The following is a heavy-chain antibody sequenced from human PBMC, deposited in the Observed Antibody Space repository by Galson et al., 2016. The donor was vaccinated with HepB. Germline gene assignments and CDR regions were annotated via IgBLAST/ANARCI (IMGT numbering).Heavy chain of an antibody. CDR2: ISDNGVNK. D-gene: IGHD3-10*01. J-gene: IGHJ4*02. CDR3: APRALVWFGDGRGY. CDR1: GFTFSKTS. Sequence: SLRLSCAASGFTFSKTSMHWVRQAPGKGLEWLAVISDNGVNKYHSESVKGRFTISRDNSKNTLYLQMNSLKAEDTAVYYWAPRALVWFGDGRGYWGQGTLVAVSS. V-gene: IGHV3-30*03.